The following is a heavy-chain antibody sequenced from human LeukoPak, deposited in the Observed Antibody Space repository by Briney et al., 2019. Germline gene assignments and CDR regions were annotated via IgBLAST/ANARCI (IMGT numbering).Heavy chain of an antibody. J-gene: IGHJ4*02. CDR3: ARKAYGGDRTFDY. CDR2: IYHSGST. CDR1: GGSLSSSNW. D-gene: IGHD4-23*01. V-gene: IGHV4-4*02. Sequence: SGTLSLTCAVSGGSLSSSNWWSWVRQPPGKGLEWNGEIYHSGSTNYNPSLKSRVTISVDKSKNQFSLKLNSVTAADTAVYYCARKAYGGDRTFDYWGQGTLVTVSS.